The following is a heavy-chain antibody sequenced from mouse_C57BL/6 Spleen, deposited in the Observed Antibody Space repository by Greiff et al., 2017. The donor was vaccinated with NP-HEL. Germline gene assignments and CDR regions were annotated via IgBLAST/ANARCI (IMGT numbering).Heavy chain of an antibody. CDR2: IHPNSGST. V-gene: IGHV1-64*01. CDR1: GYTFTSYW. CDR3: ARSPGSSQYYFDY. Sequence: VKLVESGAELVKPGASVKLSCKASGYTFTSYWMHWVKQRPGQGLEWIGMIHPNSGSTNYNEKFKSKATLTVDKSSSTAYMQLSSLTSEDSAVYYCARSPGSSQYYFDYWGQGTTLTVSS. J-gene: IGHJ2*01. D-gene: IGHD1-1*01.